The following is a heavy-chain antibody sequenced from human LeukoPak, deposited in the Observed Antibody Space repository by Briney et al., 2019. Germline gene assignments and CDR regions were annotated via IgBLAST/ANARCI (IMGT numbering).Heavy chain of an antibody. J-gene: IGHJ4*02. D-gene: IGHD3-22*01. CDR3: AKDPQPITMIVVVPDY. V-gene: IGHV3-30*18. Sequence: GGSLRLSCAASGFTFSSYGMHWVRQAPGNGLEWVAVISYDGSNKYYADSVKGRFTISRDNSKNTLYLQMNSLRAEDTAVYYCAKDPQPITMIVVVPDYWGQGTLVTVSS. CDR2: ISYDGSNK. CDR1: GFTFSSYG.